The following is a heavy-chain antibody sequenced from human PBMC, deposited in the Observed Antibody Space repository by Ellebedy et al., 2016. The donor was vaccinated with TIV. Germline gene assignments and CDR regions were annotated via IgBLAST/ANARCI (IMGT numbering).Heavy chain of an antibody. CDR1: GYTFTGYY. J-gene: IGHJ6*02. D-gene: IGHD4-17*01. CDR2: TNPNSGGT. V-gene: IGHV1-2*04. Sequence: ASVKVSCXASGYTFTGYYMHWVRQAPGQGLEWMGWTNPNSGGTNYAQKFQGWVTMTRDTSISTAYMELSRLRSDDTAVYYCARATTVTTEPGMDVWGQGTTVTVSS. CDR3: ARATTVTTEPGMDV.